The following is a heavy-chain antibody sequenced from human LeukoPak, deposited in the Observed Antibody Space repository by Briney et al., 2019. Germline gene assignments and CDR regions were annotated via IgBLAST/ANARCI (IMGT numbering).Heavy chain of an antibody. D-gene: IGHD7-27*01. J-gene: IGHJ4*02. Sequence: PGGSLRLSCAASGLTVSSSHMTWIRQAPRKGLEWVSIIESGSNTDYADSVKGRFAISRDNSKNTVYLQMNSLRIEDTAVYYCVNLPGGGQWGQGTLVTVSS. CDR2: IESGSNT. CDR1: GLTVSSSH. CDR3: VNLPGGGQ. V-gene: IGHV3-66*02.